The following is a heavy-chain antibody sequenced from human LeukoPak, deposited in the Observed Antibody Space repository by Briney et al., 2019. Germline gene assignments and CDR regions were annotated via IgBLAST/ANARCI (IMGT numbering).Heavy chain of an antibody. CDR2: INAVNGNT. D-gene: IGHD6-13*01. CDR1: GYTFINYA. J-gene: IGHJ4*02. Sequence: VASVKVSCKASGYTFINYAINWGRQDPGQRPEWMGWINAVNGNTKYSQKFQGRVTITRDTSASTAYMELTSLTSADTAVYYCARGPRAAADDYWGQGTLVTISS. V-gene: IGHV1-3*01. CDR3: ARGPRAAADDY.